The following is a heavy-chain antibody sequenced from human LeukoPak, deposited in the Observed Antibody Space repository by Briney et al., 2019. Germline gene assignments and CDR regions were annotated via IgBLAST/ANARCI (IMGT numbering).Heavy chain of an antibody. CDR1: GFXXXNHA. Sequence: GFXXXNHAMTWVRQAPGKGLEWVSEITGSGSSTYYADSVKGRFTISRDNAKNSLYLQMNSLRAEDTAVYYCGRVSSSGYYYFDYWGQGTLVTVSS. CDR2: ITGSGSST. D-gene: IGHD3-22*01. J-gene: IGHJ4*02. CDR3: GRVSSSGYYYFDY. V-gene: IGHV3-23*01.